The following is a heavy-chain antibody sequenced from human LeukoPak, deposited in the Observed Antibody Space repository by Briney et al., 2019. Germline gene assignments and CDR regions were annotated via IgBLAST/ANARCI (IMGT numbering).Heavy chain of an antibody. D-gene: IGHD3-10*01. J-gene: IGHJ3*02. CDR3: AKSNGYGLVDI. Sequence: GSLRLSCAASGFTFSSYGMHWVRQPPGKGLEWIGNIFYSGSTYYSPSLRSRVTISLDTSRNQFSLKLNSVTAADTAVYYCAKSNGYGLVDIWGQGTMVTVSS. CDR1: GFTFSSYG. V-gene: IGHV4-39*07. CDR2: IFYSGST.